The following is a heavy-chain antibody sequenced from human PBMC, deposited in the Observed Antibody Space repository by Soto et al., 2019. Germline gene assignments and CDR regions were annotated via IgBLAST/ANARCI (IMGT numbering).Heavy chain of an antibody. D-gene: IGHD3-10*01. CDR2: ISSSSSYT. CDR1: GFTFSDYY. J-gene: IGHJ6*02. Sequence: QVQLVESGGGLVKPGGSLRLSCAASGFTFSDYYMSWIRQAPGKGLEWVSYISSSSSYTNYADSVKGRFTISRDNAKNSPYLQMNSLRAEDTAVYYCARDRFGLPFSVWGQGTTVTVSS. CDR3: ARDRFGLPFSV. V-gene: IGHV3-11*05.